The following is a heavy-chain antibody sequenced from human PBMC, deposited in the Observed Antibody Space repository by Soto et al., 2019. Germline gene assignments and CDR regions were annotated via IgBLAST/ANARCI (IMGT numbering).Heavy chain of an antibody. CDR1: GFTVSSNY. Sequence: PGGSLRLSCAASGFTVSSNYMSWVRQAPGKGLEWVSVIYSGGSTYYADSVKGRFTISRDNSKNTLYLQMNSLRAEDTAVYYCAKDGPYSSGWYDYYYGMDVWGQGTTVTVSS. D-gene: IGHD6-19*01. J-gene: IGHJ6*02. V-gene: IGHV3-53*05. CDR2: IYSGGST. CDR3: AKDGPYSSGWYDYYYGMDV.